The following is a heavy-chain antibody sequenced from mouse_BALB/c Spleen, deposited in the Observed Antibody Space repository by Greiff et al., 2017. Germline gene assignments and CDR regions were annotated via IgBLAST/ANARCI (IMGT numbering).Heavy chain of an antibody. CDR2: IDPSDSYT. D-gene: IGHD1-1*01. V-gene: IGHV1-69*02. Sequence: VQLQQPGAELVKPGASVKLSCKASGYTFTSYWMHWVKQRPGQGLEWIGEIDPSDSYTNYNQKFKGKATLTVDKSSSTAYMQLSSLTSEDSAVYYCARVDGSSYVDYWGQGTTLTVSS. CDR1: GYTFTSYW. J-gene: IGHJ2*01. CDR3: ARVDGSSYVDY.